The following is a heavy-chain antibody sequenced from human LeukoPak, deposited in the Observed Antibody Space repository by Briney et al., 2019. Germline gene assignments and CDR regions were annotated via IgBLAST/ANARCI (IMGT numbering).Heavy chain of an antibody. CDR3: AREITGTTLGVDY. V-gene: IGHV4-39*07. CDR2: IYYSGST. J-gene: IGHJ4*02. D-gene: IGHD1-7*01. CDR1: GGSISSSSYY. Sequence: PSETLSLTCTVSGGSISSSSYYWGWIRQPPGKGREWIGSIYYSGSTYYNPSLKSRVTISVDTSKNQFSLKLSSVTAADTAVYYCAREITGTTLGVDYWGQGTLVTVSS.